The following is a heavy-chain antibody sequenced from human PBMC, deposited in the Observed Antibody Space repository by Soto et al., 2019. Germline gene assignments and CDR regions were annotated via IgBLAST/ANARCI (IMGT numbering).Heavy chain of an antibody. J-gene: IGHJ4*02. CDR2: IYYSGST. D-gene: IGHD6-19*01. CDR1: GGSISSSSYY. CDR3: ATYSSGWYRKEHLDY. Sequence: TSETLSLTCTVSGGSISSSSYYWGWLRQPPGKGLEWIGSIYYSGSTYYNPSLKSRVTISVDTSKNQFSLKLSSVTAADTAVYYCATYSSGWYRKEHLDYWGQGTLVTVSS. V-gene: IGHV4-39*01.